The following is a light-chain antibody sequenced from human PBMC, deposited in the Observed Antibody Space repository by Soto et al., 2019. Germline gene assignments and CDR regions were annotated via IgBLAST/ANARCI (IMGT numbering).Light chain of an antibody. J-gene: IGKJ1*01. CDR2: AAS. CDR3: LQHNSNPPT. CDR1: QSISSW. V-gene: IGKV1-5*01. Sequence: DIQITQSPSTLSPSVEVRVTITCRASQSISSWLAWYQQKPGKAPKLLIYAASTLQSGVPSRFSGSGSGTEFTLTIGSLQPEDFATYYCLQHNSNPPTFGQGTKVDIK.